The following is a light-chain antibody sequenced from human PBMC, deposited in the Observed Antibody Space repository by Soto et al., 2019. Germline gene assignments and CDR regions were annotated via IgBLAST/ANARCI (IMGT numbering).Light chain of an antibody. J-gene: IGLJ1*01. CDR2: EVS. Sequence: QSVLTQPASVSGSPGQSITISCTGTTGDVGAYNYVSWYQQHPGKAPRVMIYEVSYRPSGVSNRFSGSRSGNTASLTISGLQAEDEADYYCSSFTTSTTLVFGTRTMVAVL. V-gene: IGLV2-14*01. CDR1: TGDVGAYNY. CDR3: SSFTTSTTLV.